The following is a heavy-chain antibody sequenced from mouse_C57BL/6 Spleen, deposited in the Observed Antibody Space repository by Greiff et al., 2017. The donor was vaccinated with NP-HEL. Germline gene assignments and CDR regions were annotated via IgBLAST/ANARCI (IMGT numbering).Heavy chain of an antibody. V-gene: IGHV7-3*01. D-gene: IGHD1-1*01. CDR2: IRNKANGYTT. Sequence: EVMLVESGGGLVQPGGSLSLSCAASGFTFTDYYMSWVRQPPGKALEWLGFIRNKANGYTTEYSASVKGRFTISRDNSQSILYLQMNALRAEDSATYYCARTYYYGSSYEEGAMDYWGQGTSVTVSS. CDR1: GFTFTDYY. J-gene: IGHJ4*01. CDR3: ARTYYYGSSYEEGAMDY.